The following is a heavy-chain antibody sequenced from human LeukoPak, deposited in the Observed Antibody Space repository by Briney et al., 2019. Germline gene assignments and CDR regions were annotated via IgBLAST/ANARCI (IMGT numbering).Heavy chain of an antibody. V-gene: IGHV4-59*01. CDR2: IYYSGST. Sequence: SETLSLTCTVSGGSISSYYWSWIRQPPGKGLEWIGYIYYSGSTNYNPSLKSRVTISVDASKNQFSLKLSSVTAADTAVYYCARVELLGSSGWPFDYWGQGTLVTVSS. CDR3: ARVELLGSSGWPFDY. CDR1: GGSISSYY. D-gene: IGHD6-19*01. J-gene: IGHJ4*02.